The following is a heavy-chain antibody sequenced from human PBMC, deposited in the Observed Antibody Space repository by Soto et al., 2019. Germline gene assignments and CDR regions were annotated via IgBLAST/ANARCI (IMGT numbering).Heavy chain of an antibody. CDR3: ASDLVGASDSYGLDV. V-gene: IGHV3-33*01. CDR1: GFTFSNYG. J-gene: IGHJ6*02. CDR2: IWHDGNNK. D-gene: IGHD1-26*01. Sequence: GGSLRLSCAASGFTFSNYGMHWVRQAPGKGLEWVAIIWHDGNNKYYADSVRGRFIISRDNSKNRLYLQINSLRAEDTAVYYCASDLVGASDSYGLDVWGQGTPVTVSS.